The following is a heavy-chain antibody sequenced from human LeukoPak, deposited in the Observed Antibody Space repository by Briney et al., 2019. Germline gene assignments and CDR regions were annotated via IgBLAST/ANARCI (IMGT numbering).Heavy chain of an antibody. CDR1: GGSISSSSYY. V-gene: IGHV4-39*01. D-gene: IGHD6-19*01. J-gene: IGHJ4*02. CDR3: ARSSGWYG. Sequence: SETLSLTCTVSGGSISSSSYYWGWIRQPPGKGLEWIGSIYYSGSTYYNPSLKSRVTISADTSKNQFSLKLSSVTAADTAVYYCARSSGWYGWGQGTLVTVS. CDR2: IYYSGST.